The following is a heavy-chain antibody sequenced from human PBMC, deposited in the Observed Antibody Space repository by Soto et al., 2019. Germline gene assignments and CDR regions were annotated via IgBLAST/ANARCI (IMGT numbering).Heavy chain of an antibody. CDR3: ARDVRRFSGMDV. Sequence: SGGSLRLSCAASGFTFSNFAMHWVRQAPGKGLEWVAVTSYDGSNKYYPDSVRGRFTIARDNSKNTLYLQMNSLRAEDAAVYFCARDVRRFSGMDVWGRGTTVTVSS. CDR2: TSYDGSNK. CDR1: GFTFSNFA. V-gene: IGHV3-30-3*01. J-gene: IGHJ6*02. D-gene: IGHD2-8*01.